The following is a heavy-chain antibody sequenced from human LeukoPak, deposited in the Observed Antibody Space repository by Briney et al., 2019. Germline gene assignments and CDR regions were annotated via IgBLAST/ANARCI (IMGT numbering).Heavy chain of an antibody. J-gene: IGHJ4*02. CDR1: GGSINSYY. V-gene: IGHV4-4*07. Sequence: SETLSLTCTVSGGSINSYYWGWVRQPAGKGLEWIGRIYPTGTTNYSPSFKSRLTMSLDTSKNQSSLKLRSVTAADTAVYYCGRQGYIASYYFVDYWSQGTLVTVSS. CDR2: IYPTGTT. CDR3: GRQGYIASYYFVDY. D-gene: IGHD3-10*01.